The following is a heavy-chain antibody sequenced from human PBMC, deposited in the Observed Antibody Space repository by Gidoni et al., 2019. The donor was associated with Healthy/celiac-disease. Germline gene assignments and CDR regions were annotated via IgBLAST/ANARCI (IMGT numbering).Heavy chain of an antibody. CDR3: AKDPRGGGYFQH. J-gene: IGHJ1*01. CDR1: GFTFSSYA. V-gene: IGHV3-23*04. D-gene: IGHD3-16*01. CDR2: IGGSGGST. Sequence: EVQLVASGGGLVQPGGPLRLSCAASGFTFSSYAMSWVRQAPGKGLGWVSAIGGSGGSTYYADSVKGRFTISRDNSKNTLYLQMNSLRAEDTAVYYCAKDPRGGGYFQHWGQGTLVTVSS.